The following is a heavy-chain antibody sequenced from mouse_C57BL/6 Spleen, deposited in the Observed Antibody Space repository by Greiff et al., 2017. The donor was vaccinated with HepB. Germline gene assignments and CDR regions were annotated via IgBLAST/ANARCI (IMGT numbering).Heavy chain of an antibody. J-gene: IGHJ2*01. D-gene: IGHD2-5*01. CDR1: GFNIKDYY. V-gene: IGHV14-2*01. CDR3: ARGNSNPYYFDY. Sequence: EVQVVESGAELVKPGASVKLSCTASGFNIKDYYMHWVKQRTEQGLEWIGRIDPEDGETKYAPKFQGKATITADTSSNTAYLQLSSLTSEDTAVYYCARGNSNPYYFDYWGQGTTLTVSS. CDR2: IDPEDGET.